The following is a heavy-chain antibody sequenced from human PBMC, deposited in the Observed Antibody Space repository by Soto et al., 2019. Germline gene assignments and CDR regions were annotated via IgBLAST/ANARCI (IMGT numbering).Heavy chain of an antibody. D-gene: IGHD3-16*01. CDR2: ISAYNGNT. Sequence: QVQLVQSGAEVKKPGASVKVSCKASGYTFTSYGISWVRQAPGQGLEWMGWISAYNGNTNYAQKLQGRVTMTTDTSTSTAYVELRSLRSDDTAVYYCARDLGGSGGHGGWFDPWGQGTLVTVSS. CDR3: ARDLGGSGGHGGWFDP. CDR1: GYTFTSYG. J-gene: IGHJ5*02. V-gene: IGHV1-18*01.